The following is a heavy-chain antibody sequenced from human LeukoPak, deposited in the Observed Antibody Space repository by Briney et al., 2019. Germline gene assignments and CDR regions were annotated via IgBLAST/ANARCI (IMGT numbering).Heavy chain of an antibody. CDR2: INSDGSTT. CDR3: ARRSSGSPPFYFDY. CDR1: GFTFSSYW. Sequence: GGSLRLSCAASGFTFSSYWMHWVRQAPGKGLVWVSRINSDGSTTNYADSVRGRFTISRDNAKNTLYLQMNSLRAEDTAMYYCARRSSGSPPFYFDYWGQGTLVTVSS. D-gene: IGHD1-26*01. V-gene: IGHV3-74*01. J-gene: IGHJ4*02.